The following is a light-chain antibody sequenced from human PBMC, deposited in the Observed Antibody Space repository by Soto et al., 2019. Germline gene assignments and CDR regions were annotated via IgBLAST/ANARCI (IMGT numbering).Light chain of an antibody. CDR1: QSISSY. CDR3: QQTYSTPPT. V-gene: IGKV1-39*01. CDR2: AAS. J-gene: IGKJ1*01. Sequence: DLQMTQSPSSLSASVGDRVTITCRASQSISSYLNWYQQEPGKAPKLLIFAASSLQSGVPSRFSGSGAGTDFTLTISSLQPEDFATYYCQQTYSTPPTFGQGTNVEIK.